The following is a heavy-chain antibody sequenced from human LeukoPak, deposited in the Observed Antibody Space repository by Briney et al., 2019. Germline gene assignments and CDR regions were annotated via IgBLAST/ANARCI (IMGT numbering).Heavy chain of an antibody. V-gene: IGHV3-74*01. Sequence: GGSLRLSCAASGFTFSSNWMHWVRQAPGKGLVWVSRINEDGSTTYYAGSVKGRFIISRDISKNTLYFQMNSLRAEDSALYYCARGGRGSAAVVAPRSFDIWGQGTMVTVSS. D-gene: IGHD3-22*01. CDR3: ARGGRGSAAVVAPRSFDI. CDR1: GFTFSSNW. CDR2: INEDGSTT. J-gene: IGHJ3*02.